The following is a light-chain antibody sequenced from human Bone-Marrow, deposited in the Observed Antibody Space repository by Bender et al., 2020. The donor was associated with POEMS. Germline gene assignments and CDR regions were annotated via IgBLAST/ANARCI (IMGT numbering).Light chain of an antibody. CDR3: CSKASPGVV. CDR2: EDN. Sequence: QSALTQPASVSGSPGQSITISCTGTSSDLGSYNLVSWYQHHPGTAPELMIYEDNKRPSGVSNRFSGSKSGYTASLTISGLRAEDEATYYCCSKASPGVVFGGGTKLTVL. V-gene: IGLV2-23*01. J-gene: IGLJ2*01. CDR1: SSDLGSYNL.